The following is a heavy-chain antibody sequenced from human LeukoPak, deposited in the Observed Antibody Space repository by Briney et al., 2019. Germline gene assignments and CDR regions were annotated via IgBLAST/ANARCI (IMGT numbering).Heavy chain of an antibody. CDR1: GYSFTSYW. Sequence: GESLKISCKGFGYSFTSYWIGWVRQMPGKGLEWMGIIYPGDSDTRYSPSFQGQVTISADKSISTAYLQWSSLKASDTAMYYCARHPAYGDLTPGSWFDPWGQGTLVTVSS. CDR3: ARHPAYGDLTPGSWFDP. V-gene: IGHV5-51*01. D-gene: IGHD4-17*01. J-gene: IGHJ5*01. CDR2: IYPGDSDT.